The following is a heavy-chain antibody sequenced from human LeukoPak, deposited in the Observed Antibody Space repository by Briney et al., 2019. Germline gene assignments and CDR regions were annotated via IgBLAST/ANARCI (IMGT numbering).Heavy chain of an antibody. CDR3: ARAMTTVTTAQLWYFDL. Sequence: ASVKVSCKASGYTFTSYDINCVRQATGQGLEWMGWMNPNSGNTGYAQKFQGRVTITRNTSISTAYMELSSLRSEDTAVYYCARAMTTVTTAQLWYFDLWGRGTLVTVSS. CDR1: GYTFTSYD. CDR2: MNPNSGNT. J-gene: IGHJ2*01. V-gene: IGHV1-8*03. D-gene: IGHD4-17*01.